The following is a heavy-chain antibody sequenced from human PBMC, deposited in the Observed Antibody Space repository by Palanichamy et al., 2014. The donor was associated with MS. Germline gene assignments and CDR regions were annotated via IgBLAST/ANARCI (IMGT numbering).Heavy chain of an antibody. D-gene: IGHD4-17*01. J-gene: IGHJ6*02. Sequence: QVQLVQSGAEVKKPGASVTVSCKASGYTFTGYLLHWVRQAPGQGLGWMGWINPKSGGTNYAQKFQGWVTMTRDTSISTAYMELSRLSSDDTAVYYCARDTTASGDYYGMDVWGQGTTVTVSS. V-gene: IGHV1-2*04. CDR3: ARDTTASGDYYGMDV. CDR2: INPKSGGT. CDR1: GYTFTGYL.